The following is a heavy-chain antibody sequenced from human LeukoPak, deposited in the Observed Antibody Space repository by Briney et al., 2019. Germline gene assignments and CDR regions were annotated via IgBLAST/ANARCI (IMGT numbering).Heavy chain of an antibody. Sequence: PGGSLRLSCAASGFTFSSYGMSWVRQAPGKGLEWVSAISGSGGCTYYADSVKGRFTISRDNSKNTLYLQMNSLRAEDTAVYYCAKDLYSSSWQPRRSFDYWGQGTLVTVSS. CDR2: ISGSGGCT. V-gene: IGHV3-23*01. CDR3: AKDLYSSSWQPRRSFDY. CDR1: GFTFSSYG. D-gene: IGHD6-13*01. J-gene: IGHJ4*02.